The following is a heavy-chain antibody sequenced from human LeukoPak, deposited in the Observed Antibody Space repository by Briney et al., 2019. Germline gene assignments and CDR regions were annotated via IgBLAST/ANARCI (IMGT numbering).Heavy chain of an antibody. CDR2: IYYSGNT. D-gene: IGHD1-1*01. Sequence: PSETLSLTCTVSGGSLATGTYYWGWIRQPPGKGLEWIGSIYYSGNTYYNPSLKSRVTISVDTSKNQFSLKLSSVTAADTAVFYCARHINWIDAFDIWGQGTMVTVPS. V-gene: IGHV4-39*01. CDR1: GGSLATGTYY. CDR3: ARHINWIDAFDI. J-gene: IGHJ3*02.